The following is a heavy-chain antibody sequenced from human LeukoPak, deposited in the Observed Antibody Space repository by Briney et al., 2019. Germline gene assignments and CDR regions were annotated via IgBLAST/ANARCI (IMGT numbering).Heavy chain of an antibody. Sequence: GSLRLSCAASGFTLSSYAMSWIRQPPGKGLEWIGEINHSGSTNYNPSLKSRVTISVDTSKNQFSLKLSSVTAADTAVYYCARHNGLRDYYYMDVWGKGTTVTVSS. CDR1: GFTLSSYA. J-gene: IGHJ6*03. CDR3: ARHNGLRDYYYMDV. CDR2: INHSGST. D-gene: IGHD2-8*01. V-gene: IGHV4-34*01.